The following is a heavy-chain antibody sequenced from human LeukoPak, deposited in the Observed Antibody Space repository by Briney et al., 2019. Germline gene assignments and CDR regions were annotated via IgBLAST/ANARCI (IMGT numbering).Heavy chain of an antibody. Sequence: PSQTLSLTCTVSGGSISSGGYYWSWIRQHPGKGLEWIGYIYYSGSTYYNSSLKSRVTISVDTSKNQFSLKLSSVTAADTAVYYCARGDSSTFWFDYWGQGTLVTVSS. CDR1: GGSISSGGYY. V-gene: IGHV4-31*03. CDR3: ARGDSSTFWFDY. J-gene: IGHJ4*02. CDR2: IYYSGST. D-gene: IGHD2/OR15-2a*01.